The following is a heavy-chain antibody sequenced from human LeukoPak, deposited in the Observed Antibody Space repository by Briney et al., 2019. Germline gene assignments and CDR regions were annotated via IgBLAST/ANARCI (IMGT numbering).Heavy chain of an antibody. CDR3: ARDQNYYDSSGFDTFDI. J-gene: IGHJ3*02. D-gene: IGHD3-22*01. Sequence: GGSLRLSCEVSGFTFKSHAMTWVRQAPGKGLEWISVIHDGGGAYYADSVKGRFTISRDNSKNTLYLQMNSLRAEDTAVYYCARDQNYYDSSGFDTFDIWGQGTMVTVSS. V-gene: IGHV3-53*01. CDR2: IHDGGGA. CDR1: GFTFKSHA.